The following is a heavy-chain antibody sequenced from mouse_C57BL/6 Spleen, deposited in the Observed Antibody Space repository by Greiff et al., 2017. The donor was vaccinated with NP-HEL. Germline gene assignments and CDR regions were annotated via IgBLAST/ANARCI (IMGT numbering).Heavy chain of an antibody. Sequence: VQLKQSVAELVRPGASVKLSCTASGFNIKNTYMHWVKQRPEQGLEWIGRIDPANGNTKYAPKFQGKATITADTSSNTAYLQLSSLTSEDTAIYYCAKGYYGSREDAMDYWGQGTSVTVSS. V-gene: IGHV14-3*01. D-gene: IGHD1-1*01. CDR2: IDPANGNT. J-gene: IGHJ4*01. CDR3: AKGYYGSREDAMDY. CDR1: GFNIKNTY.